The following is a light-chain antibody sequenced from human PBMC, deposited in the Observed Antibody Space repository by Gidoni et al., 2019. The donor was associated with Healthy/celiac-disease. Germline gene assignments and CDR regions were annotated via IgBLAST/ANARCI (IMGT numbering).Light chain of an antibody. CDR1: QSVLYSSNNKNY. CDR3: QQYYSTPWR. Sequence: DIVMTQSPDSLAVSLGERATINCKSSQSVLYSSNNKNYLAWYQQKPGQPPKLLIYWASTRESGVPDRFSGSGSGTDFTLTISSLQAEDVAVYYCQQYYSTPWRFXQXTKVEIK. J-gene: IGKJ1*01. V-gene: IGKV4-1*01. CDR2: WAS.